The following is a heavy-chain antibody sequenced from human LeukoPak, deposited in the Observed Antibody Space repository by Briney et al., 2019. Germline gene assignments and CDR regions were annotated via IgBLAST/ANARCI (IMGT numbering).Heavy chain of an antibody. CDR3: AKGGWYRYNWFDP. D-gene: IGHD6-19*01. J-gene: IGHJ5*02. V-gene: IGHV3-74*01. CDR1: GFTFSSYE. CDR2: INSDGSST. Sequence: GGSLRLSCAASGFTFSSYEMNWVRQAPGKGLEGVSCINSDGSSTTYADSVRGRFTISRDNAKNTLYLQMNSLRAEDTAMYYCAKGGWYRYNWFDPWGQGTLVTVSS.